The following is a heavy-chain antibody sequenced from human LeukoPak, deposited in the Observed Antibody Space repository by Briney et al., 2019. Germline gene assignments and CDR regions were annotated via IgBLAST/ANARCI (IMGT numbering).Heavy chain of an antibody. Sequence: GGSLRLSCAASGFIVSSNYMSLVRQAPGMGLEWVSVIYSSGSTYYADSVKGRFTISRDNSKNTLYLQMNSLRAEDTAVYYCASPPYSSGWTEYFQHWGQGTLVAVSS. CDR3: ASPPYSSGWTEYFQH. V-gene: IGHV3-53*01. D-gene: IGHD6-19*01. J-gene: IGHJ1*01. CDR2: IYSSGST. CDR1: GFIVSSNY.